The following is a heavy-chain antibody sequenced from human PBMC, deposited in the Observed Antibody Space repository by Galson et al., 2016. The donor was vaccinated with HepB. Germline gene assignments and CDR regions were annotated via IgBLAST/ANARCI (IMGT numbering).Heavy chain of an antibody. CDR3: AKDGRIYCSSASCHDHFHY. V-gene: IGHV3-30*18. CDR2: ISYGGSNK. CDR1: GFTFSSYG. Sequence: LRLSCAASGFTFSSYGMHWVRQAPGKGLEWVAFISYGGSNKKYADSVKGRFTISRDNSKKTLYLQMNSLRAEDTAVYYCAKDGRIYCSSASCHDHFHYWGQGTLVTVSS. J-gene: IGHJ4*02. D-gene: IGHD2-2*01.